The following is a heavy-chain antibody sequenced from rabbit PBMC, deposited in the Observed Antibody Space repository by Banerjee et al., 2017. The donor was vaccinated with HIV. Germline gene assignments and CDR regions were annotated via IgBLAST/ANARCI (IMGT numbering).Heavy chain of an antibody. D-gene: IGHD4-1*01. V-gene: IGHV1S45*01. CDR3: ARDLVGVIGWNFGL. Sequence: QEQLVESGGGLVQPGGSLALTCTASGFSFSRDYVMCWVRQAPGKGLEWIGCMNTYTGKAVYATWTKGRFTVSKTSSTTVTLHMTSLTAADTATYSCARDLVGVIGWNFGLWGPGTLVTDS. CDR1: GFSFSRDYV. CDR2: MNTYTGKA. J-gene: IGHJ6*01.